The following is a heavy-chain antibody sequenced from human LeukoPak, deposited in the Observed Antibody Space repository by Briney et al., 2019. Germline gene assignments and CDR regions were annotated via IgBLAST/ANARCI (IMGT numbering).Heavy chain of an antibody. V-gene: IGHV3-30*02. CDR3: ASYLWFGEKAFDY. J-gene: IGHJ4*02. Sequence: GGSLRLSCAASGFTFSNSGMHWVRQAPGKGLEWVAFIRYDGGYKYYADSVKGRFTISRDNSKSTLYLQMNSLRAEDTAVYYCASYLWFGEKAFDYWGQGTLVTVSS. CDR1: GFTFSNSG. CDR2: IRYDGGYK. D-gene: IGHD3-10*01.